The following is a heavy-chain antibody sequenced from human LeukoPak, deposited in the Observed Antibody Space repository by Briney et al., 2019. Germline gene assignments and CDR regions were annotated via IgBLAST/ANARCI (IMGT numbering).Heavy chain of an antibody. J-gene: IGHJ6*02. CDR2: IKSKTDGGTT. Sequence: PGGSLRLSCAASGFTFSSYWMSWVRQAPGKGLEWVGRIKSKTDGGTTDYAAPVKGRFTISRDDSKNTLYLQMNSLKTEDTAVYYCTTNPGSNYYYYGMDVWGQGTTVTVSS. CDR3: TTNPGSNYYYYGMDV. CDR1: GFTFSSYW. D-gene: IGHD6-13*01. V-gene: IGHV3-15*01.